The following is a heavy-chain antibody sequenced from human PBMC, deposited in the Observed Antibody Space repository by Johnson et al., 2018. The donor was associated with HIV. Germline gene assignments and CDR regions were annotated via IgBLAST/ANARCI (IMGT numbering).Heavy chain of an antibody. D-gene: IGHD4-17*01. CDR1: GFTFSRYG. J-gene: IGHJ3*02. CDR3: AREGEEVGDYGDYGEPLVSAFDI. Sequence: QVQLVESGGGVVQPGRSLRLSCVASGFTFSRYGMHWVRQAPGKGLEWVTLISNDGSDKWHAESGKGRFTSSRDNSKNTLYLQMNSLRAEDTAVYYCAREGEEVGDYGDYGEPLVSAFDIWGQGTMVTVSS. CDR2: ISNDGSDK. V-gene: IGHV3-30*03.